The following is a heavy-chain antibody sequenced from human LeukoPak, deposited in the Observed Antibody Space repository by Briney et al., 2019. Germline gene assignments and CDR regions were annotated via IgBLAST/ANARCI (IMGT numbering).Heavy chain of an antibody. Sequence: NPGGSLRLSCAASGFTFSSYSMNWVRQAPGKGLEWVSSISSSSSYIYYADSVKGRFTISRDNAKNSLYLQMNSLRAEDTAVYYCARAQYYYDSSGLGDAFDIWGQGTMVTASS. D-gene: IGHD3-22*01. V-gene: IGHV3-21*04. J-gene: IGHJ3*02. CDR3: ARAQYYYDSSGLGDAFDI. CDR2: ISSSSSYI. CDR1: GFTFSSYS.